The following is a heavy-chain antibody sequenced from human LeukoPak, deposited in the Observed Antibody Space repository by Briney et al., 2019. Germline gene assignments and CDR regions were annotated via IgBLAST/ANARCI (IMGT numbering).Heavy chain of an antibody. J-gene: IGHJ4*02. CDR1: GFTFSSYS. D-gene: IGHD2-2*01. Sequence: GGSLRLSCAASGFTFSSYSMNWVRQAPGKGLEWVSYISSSSSTIYYADSVKGRFTISRDNSKNTLYLQMNSLRAEDTAVYYCAIDRDIVVVPAADWGQGTLVTVSS. V-gene: IGHV3-48*01. CDR2: ISSSSSTI. CDR3: AIDRDIVVVPAAD.